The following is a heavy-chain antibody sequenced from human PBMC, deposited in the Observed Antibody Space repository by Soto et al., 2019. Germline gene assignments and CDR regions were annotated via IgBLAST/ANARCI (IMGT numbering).Heavy chain of an antibody. V-gene: IGHV3-33*01. J-gene: IGHJ4*02. Sequence: QVQLVESGGGVVQPGRSLRLSCAASGFTFSSYGMHWVRQAPGKGLEWVAVIWYVGSNKYYADSVKGRFTISRDNSKNTLYLQMNSLRAEDTAVYYCARDSTRDGDLDYWGQGTLVTVSS. CDR1: GFTFSSYG. CDR3: ARDSTRDGDLDY. D-gene: IGHD4-17*01. CDR2: IWYVGSNK.